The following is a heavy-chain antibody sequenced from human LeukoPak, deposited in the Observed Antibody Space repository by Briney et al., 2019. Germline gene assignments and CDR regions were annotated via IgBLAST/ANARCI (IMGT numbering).Heavy chain of an antibody. CDR1: GFTFDNYA. D-gene: IGHD5-12*01. V-gene: IGHV3-49*03. J-gene: IGHJ4*02. Sequence: GRSPRLSCTASGFTFDNYAMSWFRQAPGKGLEWVGFIRSKIYGGTTEYAASVKGRFTISRDDSKSIAYLQMTSLKSEDTAVYYCVRYSGDADYWGQGTLVTVSS. CDR2: IRSKIYGGTT. CDR3: VRYSGDADY.